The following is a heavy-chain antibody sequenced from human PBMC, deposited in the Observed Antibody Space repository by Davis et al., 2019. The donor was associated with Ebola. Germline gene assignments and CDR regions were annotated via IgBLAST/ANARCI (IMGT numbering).Heavy chain of an antibody. Sequence: PGGSLRLSCVASGFTFTGYWMGWVRQAPGTGLEWVANINQYGNERYYVDSVKGRFTISRDSAKNSLFLQMNNLRAGDTAVYYCARDGGDSGIRFDSWGQGTLVTVSS. CDR3: ARDGGDSGIRFDS. V-gene: IGHV3-7*01. CDR2: INQYGNER. CDR1: GFTFTGYW. J-gene: IGHJ4*02. D-gene: IGHD3-10*01.